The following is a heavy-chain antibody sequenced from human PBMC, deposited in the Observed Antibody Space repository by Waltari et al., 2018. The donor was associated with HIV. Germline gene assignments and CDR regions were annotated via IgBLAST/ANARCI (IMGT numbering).Heavy chain of an antibody. CDR1: GFTFGDYG. D-gene: IGHD1-26*01. Sequence: EVHLMESGGGLVKPGRSLRLSCRGSGFTFGDYGLSWFRQAPGEGVEWGGFITSEVYGGTEEYAASVTGRFTISREDSKSAAYMQMNRLGSEYTGVYFCSRPSGPLHSYGMDVWGQGTTVIVSS. CDR3: SRPSGPLHSYGMDV. J-gene: IGHJ6*02. CDR2: ITSEVYGGTE. V-gene: IGHV3-49*05.